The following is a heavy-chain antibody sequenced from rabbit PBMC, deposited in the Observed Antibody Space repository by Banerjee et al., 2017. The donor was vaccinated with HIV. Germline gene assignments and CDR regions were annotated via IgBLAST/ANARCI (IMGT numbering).Heavy chain of an antibody. V-gene: IGHV1S45*01. Sequence: QEQLVESGGGLVQPEGSLTLTCKASGFTISSSYYMCWVRQAPGKGLEWIGCIYTGSGSTYYASWAKGRFTISKTSSTTVTLQMTSLTAADTATYFCARWGYASDSAYWYFNLWGQGTLVTVS. CDR2: IYTGSGST. D-gene: IGHD1-1*01. CDR1: GFTISSSYY. CDR3: ARWGYASDSAYWYFNL. J-gene: IGHJ4*01.